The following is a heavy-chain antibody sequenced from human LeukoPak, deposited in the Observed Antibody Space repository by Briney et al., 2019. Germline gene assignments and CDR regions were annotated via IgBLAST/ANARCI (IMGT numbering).Heavy chain of an antibody. CDR2: INSGGDYK. CDR1: GFTFNTFN. V-gene: IGHV3-21*01. CDR3: ARSSSWYLDV. J-gene: IGHJ6*03. D-gene: IGHD6-13*01. Sequence: GGSLRLSCAASGFTFNTFNMNWFRQAPGKGLEWVSSINSGGDYKYYADSVKGRFTISRDNAENSLYLQMNSLRAEDTAVYYCARSSSWYLDVWGKGTTVTVSS.